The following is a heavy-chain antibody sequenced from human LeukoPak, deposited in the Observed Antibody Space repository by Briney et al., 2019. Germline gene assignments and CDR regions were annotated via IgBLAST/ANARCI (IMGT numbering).Heavy chain of an antibody. D-gene: IGHD1-26*01. CDR1: GFTFSSYG. CDR3: ARGKVGGSYWTAFDY. J-gene: IGHJ4*02. V-gene: IGHV3-33*01. CDR2: IWYDGSNK. Sequence: GRSLRLSCAASGFTFSSYGMHWVRQAPGKGLEWVAVIWYDGSNKYYADSVKGRFTISRDNSKNTLYLQMNSLRAEDTAVYYCARGKVGGSYWTAFDYWGQGTLVTVSS.